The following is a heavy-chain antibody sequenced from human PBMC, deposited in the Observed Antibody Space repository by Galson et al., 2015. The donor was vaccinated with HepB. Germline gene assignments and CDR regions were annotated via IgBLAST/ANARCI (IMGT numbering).Heavy chain of an antibody. J-gene: IGHJ4*02. CDR2: INAGNGNT. CDR1: GYTFTSYA. CDR3: ARWLQKGYYFDF. V-gene: IGHV1-3*01. D-gene: IGHD5-24*01. Sequence: SVKVSCKASGYTFTSYAMHWVRQAPGQRLEWMGWINAGNGNTKYSQKFQGRVTITRDTSASTAYMELSSLRSEDTAVYYCARWLQKGYYFDFWGQGTLVTVSS.